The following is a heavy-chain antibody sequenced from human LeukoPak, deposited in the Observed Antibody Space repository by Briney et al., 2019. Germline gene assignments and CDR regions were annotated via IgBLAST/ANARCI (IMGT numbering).Heavy chain of an antibody. CDR3: AKGRAVAGTVPYYFDY. Sequence: GGSLRLSCAASGFTFSSYGMHWVRQAPGKGLEWVAFIRYDGNNKYYADSVKGRFTISGDNSKNTLYLQMNSLRAEDTAVYYCAKGRAVAGTVPYYFDYWGQGTLVTVSS. CDR2: IRYDGNNK. CDR1: GFTFSSYG. J-gene: IGHJ4*02. V-gene: IGHV3-30*02. D-gene: IGHD6-19*01.